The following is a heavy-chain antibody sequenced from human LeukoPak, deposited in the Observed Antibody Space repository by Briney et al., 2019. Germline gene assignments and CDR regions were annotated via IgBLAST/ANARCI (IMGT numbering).Heavy chain of an antibody. D-gene: IGHD2-2*01. V-gene: IGHV4-34*01. CDR1: GGSFSGYY. Sequence: SETLSLTCAVYGGSFSGYYWSWIRQPPGKGLEWIGEINHSGSTNYNPSLKSRVTISVDTSKNQFSLKLSSVTAADTAVYYCASLTVRDIVVVPAAIGDMDVWGQGTTVTVSS. CDR3: ASLTVRDIVVVPAAIGDMDV. J-gene: IGHJ6*02. CDR2: INHSGST.